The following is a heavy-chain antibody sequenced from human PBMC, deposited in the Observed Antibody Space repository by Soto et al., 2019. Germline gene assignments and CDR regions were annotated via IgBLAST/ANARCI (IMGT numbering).Heavy chain of an antibody. Sequence: SETLSLTCTVSGGSISSGGYYSSWIRQHPGKGLEWIGYIYYTGRTYYNPSLQSRVTISVDTSKNQFSLSLNSVTAADTAVYYCAVSPSSINFDFWGQGTLVTVYS. D-gene: IGHD3-10*01. V-gene: IGHV4-31*03. J-gene: IGHJ4*02. CDR1: GGSISSGGYY. CDR2: IYYTGRT. CDR3: AVSPSSINFDF.